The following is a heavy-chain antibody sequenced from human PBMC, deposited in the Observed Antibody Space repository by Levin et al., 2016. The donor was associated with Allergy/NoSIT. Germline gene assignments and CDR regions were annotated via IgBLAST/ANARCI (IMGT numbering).Heavy chain of an antibody. CDR2: ISTTGTYI. Sequence: GESLKISCAASGFTFSSYSLNWVRQAPRKGLEWVSSISTTGTYIYYADSVKGRFTISRDNAKNSLYLQMDSLRAEDTAVYYCARFLRVGTPSYFHMDVWGRGTTVTVSS. CDR1: GFTFSSYS. CDR3: ARFLRVGTPSYFHMDV. J-gene: IGHJ6*03. V-gene: IGHV3-21*01. D-gene: IGHD1-26*01.